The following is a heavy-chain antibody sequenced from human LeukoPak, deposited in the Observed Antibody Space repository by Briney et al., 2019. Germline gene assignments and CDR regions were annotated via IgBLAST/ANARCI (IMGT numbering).Heavy chain of an antibody. Sequence: SETLSLTCAVYGGSFSGYYWSWIRQPPGKGLEWIGEINHSGSTNYNPSLKSRVTISVDTSKNQFSLNLSSVTAADTAVYYCARGNVVVPAAINYYYMDVWGKGTTVTVSS. D-gene: IGHD2-2*01. J-gene: IGHJ6*03. CDR1: GGSFSGYY. CDR2: INHSGST. CDR3: ARGNVVVPAAINYYYMDV. V-gene: IGHV4-34*01.